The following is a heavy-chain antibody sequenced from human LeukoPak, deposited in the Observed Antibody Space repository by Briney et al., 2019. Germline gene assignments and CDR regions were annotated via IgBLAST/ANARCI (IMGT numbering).Heavy chain of an antibody. V-gene: IGHV4-4*07. D-gene: IGHD3-10*01. CDR3: ASFYNSGSYYPNY. CDR1: GGSISTSYY. J-gene: IGHJ4*02. Sequence: KASETLSLTCTVSGGSISTSYYWSWIRQSAAKGLEWIGRIHTSGIINYNPSLKSRVTISVDTSKNQFSLKLTSVTAADTAVYYCASFYNSGSYYPNYWGQGALVTVSS. CDR2: IHTSGII.